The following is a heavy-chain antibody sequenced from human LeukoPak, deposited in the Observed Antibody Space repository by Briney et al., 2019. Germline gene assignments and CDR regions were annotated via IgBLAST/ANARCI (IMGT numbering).Heavy chain of an antibody. CDR2: ISWNSGSI. Sequence: GGSLRLSCAASGFTFDDYAMHWVRQAPGKGLEWVSGISWNSGSIGYADSVKGRFTISRDNAKNSLYLQMNSLRAEDTALYYCAKGSDYYDSSYGYYFDYWGQGTLVTVSS. V-gene: IGHV3-9*01. J-gene: IGHJ4*02. D-gene: IGHD3-22*01. CDR3: AKGSDYYDSSYGYYFDY. CDR1: GFTFDDYA.